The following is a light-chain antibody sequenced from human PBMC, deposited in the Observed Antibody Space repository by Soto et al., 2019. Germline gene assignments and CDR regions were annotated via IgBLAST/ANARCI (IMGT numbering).Light chain of an antibody. V-gene: IGLV2-14*03. CDR1: SSDGSGYNY. Sequence: QSALTQPASVSGSPGQSITISCTGASSDGSGYNYVSWYQQHPGKAPKLMIYDVSYRPSGVSNRFSGSKSGTTASLTISGLQAEDEAYYYCSSSTSTNTVVFGGGTKVTVL. CDR2: DVS. J-gene: IGLJ2*01. CDR3: SSSTSTNTVV.